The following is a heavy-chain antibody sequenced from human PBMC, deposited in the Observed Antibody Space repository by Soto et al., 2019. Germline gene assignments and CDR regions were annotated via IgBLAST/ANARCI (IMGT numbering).Heavy chain of an antibody. CDR1: GFTFSTYS. V-gene: IGHV3-48*01. CDR3: ARPMYYYDSSGPTAY. D-gene: IGHD3-22*01. Sequence: GGSLRLSCAASGFTFSTYSMNWVRQAPGKGLEWVSYISSSSSTIFYTDSVKGRFTVSRDNAKNSLYLQMNSLRAEDTAVYYCARPMYYYDSSGPTAYWGKASLVTVSS. CDR2: ISSSSSTI. J-gene: IGHJ4*02.